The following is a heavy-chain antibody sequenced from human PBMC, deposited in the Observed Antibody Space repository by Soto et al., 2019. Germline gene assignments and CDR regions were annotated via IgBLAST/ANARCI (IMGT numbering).Heavy chain of an antibody. CDR2: INHSGST. CDR1: GGSFSGYY. D-gene: IGHD2-15*01. Sequence: QVQLQQWGAGLLKPSETLSLTCAVYGGSFSGYYWSWIRQPPGKGLEWIGEINHSGSTNYNPSLKSRVTIPVDTSKNQFSLRLSSVTAADPAVYYCARGGVVVVAATRWFDPWGQGTLVTVSS. J-gene: IGHJ5*02. V-gene: IGHV4-34*01. CDR3: ARGGVVVVAATRWFDP.